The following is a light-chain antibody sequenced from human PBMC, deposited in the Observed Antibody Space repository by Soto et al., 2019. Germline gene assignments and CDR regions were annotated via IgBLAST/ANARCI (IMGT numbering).Light chain of an antibody. CDR2: GAS. J-gene: IGKJ5*01. V-gene: IGKV3-20*01. CDR3: QQYTGPPTT. CDR1: QTVSSNY. Sequence: EIILTQSPDTLSLSPGERATLSCRASQTVSSNYLAWCQQRPGQAPRLLIYGASTRAAGIPDRFSGSGSGTDFTLTITRLEPENSAVYFCQQYTGPPTTVGQGTRLDI.